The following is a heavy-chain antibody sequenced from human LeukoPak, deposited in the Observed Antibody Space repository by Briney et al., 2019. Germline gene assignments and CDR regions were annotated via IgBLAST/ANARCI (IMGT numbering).Heavy chain of an antibody. CDR1: GFTFNTYT. J-gene: IGHJ4*02. V-gene: IGHV3-21*01. CDR3: ARDDSASAGIEY. Sequence: GGSLRLSCAASGFTFNTYTMSWVRQAPGKGLEWVSSITASSVYIYYLDSVKGRFTISRDNAKNSLYLQMNSLRAEDTAEYYCARDDSASAGIEYWGQGTLVTVSS. CDR2: ITASSVYI. D-gene: IGHD3-10*01.